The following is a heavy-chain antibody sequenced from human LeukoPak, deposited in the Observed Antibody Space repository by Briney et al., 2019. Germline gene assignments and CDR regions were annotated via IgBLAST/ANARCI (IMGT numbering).Heavy chain of an antibody. CDR1: GLIFSDYG. D-gene: IGHD3-10*01. CDR3: TRDIKSVYFHF. Sequence: GRSLRPSCAASGLIFSDYGMHWVRQAPGKGREWVEVIWYDGSKNSYADSVKGRFTIYRDNTKNTLYLQMNSLRPDDTAVYYCTRDIKSVYFHFWGQGTLVTVSS. CDR2: IWYDGSKN. J-gene: IGHJ4*02. V-gene: IGHV3-33*01.